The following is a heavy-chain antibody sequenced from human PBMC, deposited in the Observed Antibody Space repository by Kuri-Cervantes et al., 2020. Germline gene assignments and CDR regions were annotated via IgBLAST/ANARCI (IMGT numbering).Heavy chain of an antibody. CDR3: ARFSGIGYCSSTSCSWFDP. CDR2: IYYSGST. J-gene: IGHJ5*02. Sequence: SETLSLTCTVSGGSISSYYWSWIRQPPGKGLEWIGYIYYSGSTNYNPSLKSRVTISVDTSKNQFSLKLSSVTAADTAVYYCARFSGIGYCSSTSCSWFDPWGQGTLVTVSS. V-gene: IGHV4-59*12. CDR1: GGSISSYY. D-gene: IGHD2-2*01.